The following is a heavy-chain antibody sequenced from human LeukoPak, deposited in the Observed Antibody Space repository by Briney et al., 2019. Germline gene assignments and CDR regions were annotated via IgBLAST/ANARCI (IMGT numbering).Heavy chain of an antibody. D-gene: IGHD5-12*01. CDR2: INLKTGGT. J-gene: IGHJ5*02. Sequence: SVKVSCKASGHTFTDYYMHWVRQAPGQGLEWMGWINLKTGGTNYAQNFQGRVTMTRDTSISTAYMELSRLRSDDTAVYYCANGYGGYVGWFDPWGQGTLVTVSS. V-gene: IGHV1-2*02. CDR3: ANGYGGYVGWFDP. CDR1: GHTFTDYY.